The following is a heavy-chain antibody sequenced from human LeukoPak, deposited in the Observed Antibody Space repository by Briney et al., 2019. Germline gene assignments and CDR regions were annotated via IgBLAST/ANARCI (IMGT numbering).Heavy chain of an antibody. V-gene: IGHV4-59*12. CDR2: IYYSGST. Sequence: SETLSLTCTVSGGSISSYYWSWIRQPPGKGLEWIGYIYYSGSTNYNPSLKSRVTISVDTSKNQFSLKLSSVTAADTAVYYCARGLKVLGLDYWGQGTLVTVSS. CDR1: GGSISSYY. J-gene: IGHJ4*02. D-gene: IGHD1-14*01. CDR3: ARGLKVLGLDY.